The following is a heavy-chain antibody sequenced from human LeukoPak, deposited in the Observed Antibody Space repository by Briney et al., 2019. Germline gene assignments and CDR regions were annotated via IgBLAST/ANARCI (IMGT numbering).Heavy chain of an antibody. Sequence: SETLSLTCTVSGGSISSSSYYWGWIRQPPGKGLEWIGSIYYSGSTYYNPSLKSRVTISVDTSKNQFSLKLSSVTAADTAVYYCASYWFGEFTSPYYYYYMDVWGKGTTVTVSS. J-gene: IGHJ6*03. CDR2: IYYSGST. CDR1: GGSISSSSYY. V-gene: IGHV4-39*01. D-gene: IGHD3-10*01. CDR3: ASYWFGEFTSPYYYYYMDV.